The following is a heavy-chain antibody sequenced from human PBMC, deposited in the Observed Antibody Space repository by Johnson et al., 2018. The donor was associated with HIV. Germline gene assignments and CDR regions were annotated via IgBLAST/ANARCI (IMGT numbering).Heavy chain of an antibody. CDR3: AKDTTGGTHAFDI. CDR2: IGTAGDT. V-gene: IGHV3-13*04. D-gene: IGHD2-15*01. Sequence: VQLVESGGGLVQPGRSLRLSCAASGFTFDDYAMHWVRQPPGKGLEWVSEIGTAGDTYYPGSVKGRFTISRDNSKNTLYLQMYSLRAEDTAVYYCAKDTTGGTHAFDIWGQGTMVTVSS. J-gene: IGHJ3*02. CDR1: GFTFDDYA.